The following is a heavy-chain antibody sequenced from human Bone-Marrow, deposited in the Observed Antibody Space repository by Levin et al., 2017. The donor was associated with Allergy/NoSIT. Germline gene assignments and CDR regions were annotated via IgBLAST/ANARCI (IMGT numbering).Heavy chain of an antibody. D-gene: IGHD3-16*01. J-gene: IGHJ6*02. V-gene: IGHV4-34*01. CDR2: INHSGST. CDR3: ARCRRDYDYVWGSYRYDDYGMDV. CDR1: GGSFSGYY. Sequence: SETLSLTCAVYGGSFSGYYWSWIRQPPGKGLEWIGEINHSGSTNYNPSLKSRVTISVDTSKNQFSLKLSSVTAADTAVYYCARCRRDYDYVWGSYRYDDYGMDVWGQGTTVTVSS.